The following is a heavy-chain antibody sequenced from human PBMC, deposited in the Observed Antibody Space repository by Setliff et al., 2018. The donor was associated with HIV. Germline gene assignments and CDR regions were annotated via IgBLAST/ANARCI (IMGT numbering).Heavy chain of an antibody. J-gene: IGHJ3*02. Sequence: SETLSLTCAVYGGSLSGYYWRWIRQPPGKGLEWIGDVSHTGSTNYNPFLKSRITISADTPKNQFSLKLSSVTAADTAVYYCARGGTYSGTYWVRRVASFDIWGQVTMVTVSS. CDR3: ARGGTYSGTYWVRRVASFDI. CDR1: GGSLSGYY. CDR2: VSHTGST. D-gene: IGHD1-26*01. V-gene: IGHV4-34*01.